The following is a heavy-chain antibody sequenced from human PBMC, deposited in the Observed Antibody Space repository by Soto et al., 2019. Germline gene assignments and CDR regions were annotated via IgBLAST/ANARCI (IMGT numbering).Heavy chain of an antibody. V-gene: IGHV3-73*02. CDR3: TRLYCGCDCSTD. Sequence: EVQLVESGGGLVQPGGSLKLSCAASGFTFSGSAIHWVRQASGKGLEWVGRIRDKANSYATAYAASVKGRFTITRDDSKNTAYLQMNSLKTEDTAVYYCTRLYCGCDCSTDWGQGTLVTVSS. CDR2: IRDKANSYAT. D-gene: IGHD2-21*02. J-gene: IGHJ4*02. CDR1: GFTFSGSA.